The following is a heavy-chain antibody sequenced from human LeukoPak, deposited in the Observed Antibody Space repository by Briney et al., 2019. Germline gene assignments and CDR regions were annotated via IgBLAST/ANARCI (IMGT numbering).Heavy chain of an antibody. CDR2: IKRKTDGGTT. Sequence: PGGSLRLSCAASGFTFSNAWTSWVRQAPGKGLEWVGRIKRKTDGGTTDYAAPVKGRFTISRDDSKNTLYLQMNSLKTEDTAVYYCTTSNFGFPFDYWGQGTLVTVSS. J-gene: IGHJ4*02. CDR3: TTSNFGFPFDY. D-gene: IGHD3-3*01. V-gene: IGHV3-15*01. CDR1: GFTFSNAW.